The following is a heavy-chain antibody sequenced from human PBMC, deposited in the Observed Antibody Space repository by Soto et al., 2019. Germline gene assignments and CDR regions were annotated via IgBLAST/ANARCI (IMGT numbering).Heavy chain of an antibody. CDR2: VSYDGSIE. V-gene: IGHV3-30*04. Sequence: GGSLRRSCTGSGFTFSSYAMHWVRLAPGKGLEWVAVVSYDGSIENYADSVRGRFTISRDNSKNTVFLQMNSLRVEDTAVYYCAKDLYYYDFSLDDSWGQGTLVTVSS. D-gene: IGHD3-16*01. CDR3: AKDLYYYDFSLDDS. CDR1: GFTFSSYA. J-gene: IGHJ5*02.